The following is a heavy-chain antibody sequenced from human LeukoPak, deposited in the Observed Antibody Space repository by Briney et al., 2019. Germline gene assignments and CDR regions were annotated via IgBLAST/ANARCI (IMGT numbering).Heavy chain of an antibody. CDR2: ISYDGSNK. CDR1: GFTFSSHG. J-gene: IGHJ4*02. V-gene: IGHV3-30*03. D-gene: IGHD3/OR15-3a*01. CDR3: ARDSGFSGTQRGEY. Sequence: GGSLRLSCAASGFTFSSHGMNWVRQAPGKGLQWVAVISYDGSNKYYADSVKGRFTISRDNSKNTLYLQMNSLRAEDTAVYYCARDSGFSGTQRGEYWGQGTLVTVSS.